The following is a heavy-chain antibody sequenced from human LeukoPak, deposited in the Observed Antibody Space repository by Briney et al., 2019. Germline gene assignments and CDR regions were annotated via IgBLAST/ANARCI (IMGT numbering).Heavy chain of an antibody. J-gene: IGHJ5*02. CDR3: ARDMVDRDMVKSLGWFDP. V-gene: IGHV4-59*01. D-gene: IGHD5-18*01. CDR1: GGSISSSY. CDR2: IYNSGSD. Sequence: PSETLSLTCTVSGGSISSSYWSWIRQPPGKGLEWIGHIYNSGSDNYNPSLESRVTISVDTSKSQFSLKLSSVTAADTAVYYCARDMVDRDMVKSLGWFDPWDQGTLATVSS.